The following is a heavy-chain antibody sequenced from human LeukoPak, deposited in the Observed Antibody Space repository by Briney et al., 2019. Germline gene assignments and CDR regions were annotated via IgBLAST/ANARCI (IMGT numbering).Heavy chain of an antibody. V-gene: IGHV4-59*11. CDR1: GASISSHY. Sequence: SETLSLTCAVSGASISSHYWSWIRQPPGKGLEWIGYTSGSISDNPSLKSRVAVSVDPSQNQVSLLLTSVTAADTAVYYCARVLAIFGLDTTDFYMDVWGKGTTVTVSS. J-gene: IGHJ6*03. D-gene: IGHD3/OR15-3a*01. CDR3: ARVLAIFGLDTTDFYMDV. CDR2: TSGSI.